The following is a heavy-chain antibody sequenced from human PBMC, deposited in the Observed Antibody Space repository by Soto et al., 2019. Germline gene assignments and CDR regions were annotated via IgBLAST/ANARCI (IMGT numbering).Heavy chain of an antibody. CDR2: IYSGGST. D-gene: IGHD3-3*01. CDR1: GFTVSSNY. J-gene: IGHJ4*02. Sequence: EVQLVESGGGLVQPGGSLRLSCAASGFTVSSNYMSWVRQAPGKGLEWVSVIYSGGSTYYADSVKGRFTISRDNSKNTLDLQMNSLRAEDTAVYYCARTNYDFWSGYFLQWGQGTLVTVSS. V-gene: IGHV3-66*01. CDR3: ARTNYDFWSGYFLQ.